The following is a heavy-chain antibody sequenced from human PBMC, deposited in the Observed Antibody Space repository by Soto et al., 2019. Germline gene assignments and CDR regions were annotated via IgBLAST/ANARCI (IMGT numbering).Heavy chain of an antibody. CDR2: IDYTGST. V-gene: IGHV4-61*03. Sequence: SETLSLTCTVFGASVSSGTYYWSWTRQAPGKGLEWVGHIDYTGSTNYNPSLNNRVNISVDTPKKNFSLQLTSVTDEDTAVHYCARGAGFSYESTWFDTLGQGNLVTVS. D-gene: IGHD5-18*01. CDR3: ARGAGFSYESTWFDT. CDR1: GASVSSGTYY. J-gene: IGHJ5*02.